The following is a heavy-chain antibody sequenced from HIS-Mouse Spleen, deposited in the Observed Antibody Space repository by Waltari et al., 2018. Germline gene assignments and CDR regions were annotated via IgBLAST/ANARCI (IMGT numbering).Heavy chain of an antibody. CDR2: ISYDGSNK. CDR3: AKEGYSSSRDAFDI. Sequence: QVQLVESGGGVVQPGRSLRLSCAASGFTFSSYGMHWVRQAPSKGLEWVAVISYDGSNKYYADSVKGRFTISRDNSKNTLYLQMNSLRAEDTAVYYCAKEGYSSSRDAFDIWGQGTMVTVSS. J-gene: IGHJ3*02. CDR1: GFTFSSYG. D-gene: IGHD6-6*01. V-gene: IGHV3-30*18.